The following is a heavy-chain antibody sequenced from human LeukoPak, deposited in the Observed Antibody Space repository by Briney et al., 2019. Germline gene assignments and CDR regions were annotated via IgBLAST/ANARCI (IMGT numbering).Heavy chain of an antibody. D-gene: IGHD1-14*01. V-gene: IGHV1-2*06. Sequence: ASLTVSFKASGYSFTVYYIHWMRQAPGRGLEWMGRINPSSGVTKCAQQFQGRVTMTRDTSITTAYMELSSLRSDDTAVYYCARVRPDGDKMFYFDNWGQGTLVTVSS. J-gene: IGHJ4*02. CDR1: GYSFTVYY. CDR3: ARVRPDGDKMFYFDN. CDR2: INPSSGVT.